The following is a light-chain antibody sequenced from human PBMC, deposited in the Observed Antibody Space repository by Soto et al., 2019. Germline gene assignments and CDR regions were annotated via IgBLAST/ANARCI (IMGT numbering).Light chain of an antibody. V-gene: IGLV1-51*01. J-gene: IGLJ2*01. Sequence: QSVLTQPPSVSAAPGQKVTSSCSGSSSNIGNNYVSWYQQLPGTAPKLLIYDNNKRPSGIPDRFSGSKSGTSATLGITGLQTGDEADYYCGTWDSSLSCVVFGGGTKLTVL. CDR3: GTWDSSLSCVV. CDR1: SSNIGNNY. CDR2: DNN.